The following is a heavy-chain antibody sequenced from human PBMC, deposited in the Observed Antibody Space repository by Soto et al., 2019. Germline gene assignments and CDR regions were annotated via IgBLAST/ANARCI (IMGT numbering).Heavy chain of an antibody. V-gene: IGHV3-30-3*01. CDR3: ARDRSYDILTGLLPY. J-gene: IGHJ4*02. Sequence: QVQLVESGGGVVQPGRSLRLSCAASGFTFSSYAMHWVRQAPGKGLEWVAVISYDGSNKYYADSVKGRFTISRDNSKNTLYLPMNSLRAEDTAVYYCARDRSYDILTGLLPYWGQGTLVTVSS. D-gene: IGHD3-9*01. CDR2: ISYDGSNK. CDR1: GFTFSSYA.